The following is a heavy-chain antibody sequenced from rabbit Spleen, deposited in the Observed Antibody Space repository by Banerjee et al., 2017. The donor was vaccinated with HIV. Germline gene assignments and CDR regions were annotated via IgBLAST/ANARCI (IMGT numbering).Heavy chain of an antibody. J-gene: IGHJ6*01. V-gene: IGHV1S45*01. CDR3: ARDTSSSFSSYGMDL. D-gene: IGHD1-1*01. Sequence: EQLEESGGGLVKPEGSLTLTCKASGVSFNDKDVMCWVRQAPGKGLEWIACIDAGSSGFTYFATWAKGRFTISKTSSTTVTLQMTSLTAADTATYFCARDTSSSFSSYGMDLWGPGTLVTVS. CDR2: IDAGSSGFT. CDR1: GVSFNDKDV.